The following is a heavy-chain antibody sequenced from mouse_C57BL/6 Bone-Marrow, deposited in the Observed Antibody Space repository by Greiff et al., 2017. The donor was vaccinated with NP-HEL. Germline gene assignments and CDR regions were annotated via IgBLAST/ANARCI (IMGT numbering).Heavy chain of an antibody. CDR1: GYTFTSYW. V-gene: IGHV1-64*01. CDR3: ARPSRGNCGFAY. J-gene: IGHJ3*01. CDR2: IHPTSGST. Sequence: VQLQQPGAELVKPGASVKLSCKASGYTFTSYWMHWVKQRPGQGLEWIGMIHPTSGSTNYNEKFKSKATLTVDKSSSTAYMQLSSLTSEDSAVYYCARPSRGNCGFAYWGQGTLVTVSA. D-gene: IGHD2-1*01.